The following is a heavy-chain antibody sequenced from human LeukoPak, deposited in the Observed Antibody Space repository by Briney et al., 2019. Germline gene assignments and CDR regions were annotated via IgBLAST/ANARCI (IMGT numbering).Heavy chain of an antibody. CDR2: IYYSGST. CDR3: AGRSYYYDSSGYYYYYYYYMDV. CDR1: GGSISSYY. Sequence: SETLSLTCTVSGGSISSYYWSWIRQPPGKGLEWIGYIYYSGSTNYNPSLKSRVTISVDTSKNPFSLKLSSVTAADTAVYYCAGRSYYYDSSGYYYYYYYYMDVWGKGTTVTVSS. D-gene: IGHD3-22*01. V-gene: IGHV4-59*01. J-gene: IGHJ6*03.